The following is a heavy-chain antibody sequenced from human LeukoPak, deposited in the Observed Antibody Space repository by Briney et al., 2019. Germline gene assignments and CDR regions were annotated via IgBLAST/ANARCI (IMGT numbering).Heavy chain of an antibody. Sequence: SETLSLTCIISGDSLSRTSFYWGWIRQPPGKGLEWLGSVYSSGSTNYNPSLKSRVTISVDMSKDQFSLRVTSVTAADTAVYYCARQRVGIVPAAYFDNWGQGTLVTVSS. J-gene: IGHJ4*02. CDR3: ARQRVGIVPAAYFDN. CDR1: GDSLSRTSFY. D-gene: IGHD2-2*01. CDR2: VYSSGST. V-gene: IGHV4-39*01.